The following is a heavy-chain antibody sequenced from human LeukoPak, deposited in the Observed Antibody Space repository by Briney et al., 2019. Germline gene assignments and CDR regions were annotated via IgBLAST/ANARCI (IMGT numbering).Heavy chain of an antibody. J-gene: IGHJ4*02. V-gene: IGHV5-51*01. CDR3: PRPLSSSWPPAFDY. CDR1: GYSFTSYW. Sequence: GESLKISCKGSGYSFTSYWIGWVRQMPGKGLEWMGIIYPGDSDTRYSPSFQGQVTISADKSISTAYLQWSSLKASHTAMYYCPRPLSSSWPPAFDYWGPGTLVTVSS. CDR2: IYPGDSDT. D-gene: IGHD6-13*01.